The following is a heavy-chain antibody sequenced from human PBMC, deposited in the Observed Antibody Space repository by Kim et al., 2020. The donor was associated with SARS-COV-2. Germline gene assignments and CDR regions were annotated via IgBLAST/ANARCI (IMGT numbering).Heavy chain of an antibody. CDR1: GGSISSGDYY. CDR3: ARDERYCTGGVCSNAEYFRH. Sequence: SETLSLTCTVSGGSISSGDYYWSWIRQPPGKGLEWIGYIYYSGSTYYNPSLKSRVTISVDTSKNQFSLKLSSVTAADTAVYYCARDERYCTGGVCSNAEYFRHWGQGTLVTVSS. J-gene: IGHJ1*01. D-gene: IGHD2-8*02. CDR2: IYYSGST. V-gene: IGHV4-30-4*01.